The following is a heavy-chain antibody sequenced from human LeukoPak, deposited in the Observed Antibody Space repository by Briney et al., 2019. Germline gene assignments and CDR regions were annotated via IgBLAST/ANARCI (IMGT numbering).Heavy chain of an antibody. V-gene: IGHV3-21*04. Sequence: PGGSLRLSCAGSGFTFSNYDMNWVRQAPGKGLEWVSSISRSGSYINYADSVKGRFTISRDNAKNSLYLQMNSLRAEDAAVYYCARAPVTSCSGVLCYPFDYWGQGTLVTVSS. CDR3: ARAPVTSCSGVLCYPFDY. CDR1: GFTFSNYD. J-gene: IGHJ4*02. D-gene: IGHD2-15*01. CDR2: ISRSGSYI.